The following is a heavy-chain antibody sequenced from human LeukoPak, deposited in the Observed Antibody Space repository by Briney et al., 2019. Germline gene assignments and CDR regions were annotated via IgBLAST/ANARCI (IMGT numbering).Heavy chain of an antibody. V-gene: IGHV3-53*01. CDR1: GVTVSSNY. CDR3: ARDNHQYSAFDY. Sequence: PGGSLRLSCAASGVTVSSNYMSWVRQAPGKGLEWVSVIYSGGSTHYADSVKGRFTISRDNSKNTLYLEMNSLRAEDTAVCYCARDNHQYSAFDYWGQGTLVTVSS. CDR2: IYSGGST. D-gene: IGHD4-11*01. J-gene: IGHJ4*02.